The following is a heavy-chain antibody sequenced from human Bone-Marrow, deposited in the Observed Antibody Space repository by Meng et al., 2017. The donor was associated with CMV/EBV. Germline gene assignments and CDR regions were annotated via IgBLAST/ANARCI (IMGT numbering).Heavy chain of an antibody. CDR2: INPNSGGT. CDR3: ARENITMIVGGMDV. Sequence: ASVKVSCKASGYTFTGYYMHWVRQAPGQGLEWMGWINPNSGGTNYAQKFQGRVTMTRDTSISTAYMELSRLRSDDTAVYYCARENITMIVGGMDVWGQGTTATVSS. CDR1: GYTFTGYY. D-gene: IGHD3-22*01. J-gene: IGHJ6*02. V-gene: IGHV1-2*02.